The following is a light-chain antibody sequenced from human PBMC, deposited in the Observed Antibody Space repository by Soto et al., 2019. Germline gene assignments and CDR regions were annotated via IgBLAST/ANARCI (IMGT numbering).Light chain of an antibody. J-gene: IGKJ4*01. V-gene: IGKV3-20*01. Sequence: EIVLTQSPGTLSLSPGERATLSCRASQSVSSTYLAWYQQKPGQAPRLLIYGASSRATGIPDRFSGSGSGTDFTLTISRLEPEDFAVYYCQHYGSLVLTFGGGTKVEIQ. CDR2: GAS. CDR3: QHYGSLVLT. CDR1: QSVSSTY.